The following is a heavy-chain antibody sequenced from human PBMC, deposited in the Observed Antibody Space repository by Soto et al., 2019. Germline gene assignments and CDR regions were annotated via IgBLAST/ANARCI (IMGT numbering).Heavy chain of an antibody. J-gene: IGHJ5*02. V-gene: IGHV4-31*03. Sequence: QVQLQESGPGLVKPSQTLSLTCTVSGGSISSGGYYWSWIRQHPGKGLEWIGYIYYSGSTYYNPSLKGRVTISVDTSKNQFSLKLSSVTAADTAVYYCARCGYSSCWYVGWFDPWGQGTLVTVSS. CDR3: ARCGYSSCWYVGWFDP. CDR2: IYYSGST. CDR1: GGSISSGGYY. D-gene: IGHD6-13*01.